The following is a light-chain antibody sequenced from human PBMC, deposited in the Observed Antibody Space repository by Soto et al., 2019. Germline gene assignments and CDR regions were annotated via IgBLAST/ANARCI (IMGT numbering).Light chain of an antibody. J-gene: IGKJ1*01. V-gene: IGKV3-15*01. CDR3: RQYKDWRT. CDR2: GES. CDR1: QTIDNK. Sequence: IGMTQSPATLSVSPGERATLSCRASQTIDNKFAGYHQRPCQAPRLLIYGESIRATGIPARCSCSGSGTEFTLTISGLQSEDVVVYYCRQYKDWRTFGQGTNVDI.